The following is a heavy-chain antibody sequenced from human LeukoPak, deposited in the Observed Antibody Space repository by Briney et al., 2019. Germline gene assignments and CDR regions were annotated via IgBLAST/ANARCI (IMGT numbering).Heavy chain of an antibody. CDR2: IIPIFGTA. CDR1: GGTFSSYA. V-gene: IGHV1-69*06. CDR3: ARGQNERYYYDSSGYYRRSESHFDY. J-gene: IGHJ4*02. Sequence: SVKVSCKASGGTFSSYAISWVRQAPGQGLEWMGGIIPIFGTANYAQKFQSRVTITADKSTSTAYMELSSLRSEDTAVYYCARGQNERYYYDSSGYYRRSESHFDYWGQGTLVTVSS. D-gene: IGHD3-22*01.